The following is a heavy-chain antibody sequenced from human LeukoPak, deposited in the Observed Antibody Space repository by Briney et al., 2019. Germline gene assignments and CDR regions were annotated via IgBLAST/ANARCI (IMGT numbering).Heavy chain of an antibody. D-gene: IGHD2-2*02. J-gene: IGHJ4*02. CDR2: IRSKAYGGTT. CDR3: TRGDCSSTSCYTFDY. Sequence: PGRSLRLSCTASGFTFGDYAMSWVRQAPGKGLEWVGFIRSKAYGGTTEYAASVKGRFTISRDDSKSIAYLQMNSLKTEDTAVYYCTRGDCSSTSCYTFDYRGQGTLVTVSS. CDR1: GFTFGDYA. V-gene: IGHV3-49*04.